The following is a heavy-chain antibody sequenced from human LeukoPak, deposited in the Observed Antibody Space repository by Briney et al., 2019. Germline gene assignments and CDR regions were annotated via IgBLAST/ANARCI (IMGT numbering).Heavy chain of an antibody. Sequence: SETLSLTCTVSGGSISSSSYYWGWIRQPPGKGLEWIGSIYYSGSTYYHPSLKSRVTISVDTSKNQFSLKLSSVTAADTAVYYCARLGTVGDYWGQGTLVTVSS. V-gene: IGHV4-39*01. J-gene: IGHJ4*02. D-gene: IGHD1-26*01. CDR2: IYYSGST. CDR1: GGSISSSSYY. CDR3: ARLGTVGDY.